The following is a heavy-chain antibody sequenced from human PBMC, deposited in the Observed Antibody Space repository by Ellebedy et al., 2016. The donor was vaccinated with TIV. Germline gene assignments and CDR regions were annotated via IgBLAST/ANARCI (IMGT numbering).Heavy chain of an antibody. J-gene: IGHJ4*02. V-gene: IGHV3-30*03. CDR1: GFTFSSYV. CDR2: ILRDGNTR. CDR3: ARPSVSNGYYQFDF. Sequence: GESLKISCAASGFTFSSYVMTWVRQAPGKGLEWVAGILRDGNTRYYADSVQGRFTISRDNSKNTLYLQMNSLRAEDTAVYYCARPSVSNGYYQFDFWGQGALVTVSS. D-gene: IGHD3-22*01.